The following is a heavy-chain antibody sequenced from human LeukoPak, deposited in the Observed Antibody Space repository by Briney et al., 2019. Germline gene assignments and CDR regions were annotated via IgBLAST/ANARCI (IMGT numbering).Heavy chain of an antibody. D-gene: IGHD2-2*02. CDR1: GFIFENYA. Sequence: GRSLRLSCAASGFIFENYAMHWVRQAPGKGLEWVSGISWNGGVVAYVDSVKGRFTISRDNAMSSLYLQVSSLKVEDTAHYYCAKIAVPIPGPYHIDVWGKGITVTVSS. CDR2: ISWNGGVV. J-gene: IGHJ6*03. V-gene: IGHV3-9*01. CDR3: AKIAVPIPGPYHIDV.